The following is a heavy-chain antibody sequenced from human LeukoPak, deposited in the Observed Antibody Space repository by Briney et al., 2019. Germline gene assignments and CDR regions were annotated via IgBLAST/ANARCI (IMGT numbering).Heavy chain of an antibody. J-gene: IGHJ4*02. CDR1: GFTFSNYA. V-gene: IGHV3-23*01. Sequence: GGSLRLSCAASGFTFSNYAMNWVRQAPGKGLEWFSGISDSGGSTYHADSVKGRFTISRDNSKNTLYLQMNSLRDEDMAIYYCAKDGGSRYCSSAGCDPFRYWGQGTLVTVSS. D-gene: IGHD2-2*01. CDR3: AKDGGSRYCSSAGCDPFRY. CDR2: ISDSGGST.